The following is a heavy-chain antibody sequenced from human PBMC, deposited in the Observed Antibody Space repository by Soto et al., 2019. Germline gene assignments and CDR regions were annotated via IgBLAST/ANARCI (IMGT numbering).Heavy chain of an antibody. V-gene: IGHV5-51*01. J-gene: IGHJ6*02. CDR3: ARHFHSNYAQLGKNYYYYGMDV. Sequence: PGESLKISCKGSGYSFTSYWIGWVRQMPGKGLEWMGIIYPGDSDTRYSPSFQGQVTISADKSISTAYLQWSSLKASDTAMYYCARHFHSNYAQLGKNYYYYGMDVWGQGTTVTVSS. CDR1: GYSFTSYW. D-gene: IGHD4-4*01. CDR2: IYPGDSDT.